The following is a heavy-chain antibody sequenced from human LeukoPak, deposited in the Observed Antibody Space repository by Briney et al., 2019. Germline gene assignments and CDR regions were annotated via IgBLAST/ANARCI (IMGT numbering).Heavy chain of an antibody. D-gene: IGHD4-17*01. V-gene: IGHV4-30-2*01. CDR1: GGSISSGGYY. CDR3: ARLLYGDYAFDY. CDR2: IYHSGST. J-gene: IGHJ4*02. Sequence: PSETLSLTCTVSGGSISSGGYYWSWIRQPPGKGLEWIGYIYHSGSTYYNPSLKSRVTISVDRSKNQFSLKLSSVTAADTAVYYCARLLYGDYAFDYWGQGTLVTVSS.